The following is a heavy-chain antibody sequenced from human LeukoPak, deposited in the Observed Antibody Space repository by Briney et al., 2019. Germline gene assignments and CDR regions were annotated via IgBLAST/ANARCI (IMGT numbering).Heavy chain of an antibody. J-gene: IGHJ4*02. CDR1: GGSISSYY. CDR3: ASSAYYDFWSGYLYYFDY. Sequence: SETLSLTCTVSGGSISSYYWSWIRQPPGKGLEWIGYIYYSGSTNYNPSLKSRVTISVDTSKNQFSLKLSSVTAADTAVYYCASSAYYDFWSGYLYYFDYWGQGTLVTVSS. CDR2: IYYSGST. D-gene: IGHD3-3*01. V-gene: IGHV4-59*08.